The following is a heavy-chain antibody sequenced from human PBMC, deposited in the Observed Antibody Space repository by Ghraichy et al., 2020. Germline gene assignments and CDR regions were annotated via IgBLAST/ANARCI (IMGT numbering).Heavy chain of an antibody. D-gene: IGHD2-2*01. Sequence: GGSLRLSCAASGFTVSSNYMSWVRQAPGKGLEWVSVIYSGGSTYYADSVKGRFTISRDNSKNTLYLQMNSLRAEDTAVYYCARVPRYCSSTSCYYYYYYMDVWGKGTTVTVSS. CDR3: ARVPRYCSSTSCYYYYYYMDV. CDR1: GFTVSSNY. CDR2: IYSGGST. V-gene: IGHV3-53*01. J-gene: IGHJ6*03.